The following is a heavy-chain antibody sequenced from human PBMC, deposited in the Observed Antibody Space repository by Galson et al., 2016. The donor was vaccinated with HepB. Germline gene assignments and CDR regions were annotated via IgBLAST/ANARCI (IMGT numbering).Heavy chain of an antibody. V-gene: IGHV3-23*01. CDR1: GFRFSMYT. CDR2: ISSTGGTT. CDR3: AKPFCYDSDTCYRGFFDD. J-gene: IGHJ4*02. D-gene: IGHD5-12*01. Sequence: SLRLSCAASGFRFSMYTMSWVRQAPGKGLEWVAGISSTGGTTHYADSVRGRFTISRDNSHYTVFLQMNSLRGEDTAAYYCAKPFCYDSDTCYRGFFDDWGQGALVTVSS.